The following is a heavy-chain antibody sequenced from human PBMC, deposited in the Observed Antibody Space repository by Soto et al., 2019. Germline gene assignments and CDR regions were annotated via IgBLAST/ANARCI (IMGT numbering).Heavy chain of an antibody. V-gene: IGHV4-59*01. CDR3: ARGRGGYYDGSGYYGRWAFDI. J-gene: IGHJ3*02. CDR2: IYYSGST. CDR1: GGSISSYY. D-gene: IGHD3-22*01. Sequence: NPSETLSLTCTVSGGSISSYYWSWIRQPPGKGLEWIGYIYYSGSTNYNPSLKSRVTISVDTSKNQFSLKLSSVTAADTAVYYCARGRGGYYDGSGYYGRWAFDIWGQGTMVTVSS.